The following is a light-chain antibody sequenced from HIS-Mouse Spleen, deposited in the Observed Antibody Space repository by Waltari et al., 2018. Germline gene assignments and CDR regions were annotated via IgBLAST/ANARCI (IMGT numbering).Light chain of an antibody. CDR1: SSDVGGYTL. Sequence: QSALTQPASVSGSPGQSITISCTGTSSDVGGYTLVPWYQQHPGKAPKLMIYEGSKRPSGVSNRFSGSKSGNTASLTISGLQAEDEADYYCCSYAGSSTWVFGGGTKLTVL. CDR3: CSYAGSSTWV. V-gene: IGLV2-23*01. CDR2: EGS. J-gene: IGLJ3*02.